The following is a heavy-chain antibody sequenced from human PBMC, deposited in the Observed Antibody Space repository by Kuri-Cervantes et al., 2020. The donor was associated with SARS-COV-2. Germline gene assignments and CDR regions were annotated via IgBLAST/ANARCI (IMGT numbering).Heavy chain of an antibody. CDR3: ALMAGYYYYYYMDV. CDR2: IIPIFGTA. J-gene: IGHJ6*03. Sequence: SVKVSCKASGGTFSSYAISWVRQAPGQGLEWMGGIIPIFGTANYAQKFQGRVTMTRDTSISTAYMELSRLRSDDTAVYYCALMAGYYYYYYMDVWGKGTTVTVSS. CDR1: GGTFSSYA. V-gene: IGHV1-69*05. D-gene: IGHD5-24*01.